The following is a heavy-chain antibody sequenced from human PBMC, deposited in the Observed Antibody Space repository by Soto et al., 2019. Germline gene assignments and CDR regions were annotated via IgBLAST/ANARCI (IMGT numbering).Heavy chain of an antibody. CDR1: GGTFSSYA. D-gene: IGHD4-17*01. V-gene: IGHV1-69*13. CDR2: IIPIFGTA. Sequence: SVKVSCKASGGTFSSYAISWVRQAPGQGLEWMGGIIPIFGTANYAQKFQGRVTITADESTSTAYMELSRLRSDDTAVYYCARDLGDYVFSSWGQGTLVTVSS. CDR3: ARDLGDYVFSS. J-gene: IGHJ4*02.